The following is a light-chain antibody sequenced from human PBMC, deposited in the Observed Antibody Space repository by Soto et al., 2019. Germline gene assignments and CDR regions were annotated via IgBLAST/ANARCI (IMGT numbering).Light chain of an antibody. CDR1: QSVSTS. J-gene: IGKJ1*01. Sequence: IVLTQSPVTLALYPGESAVLSCRAGQSVSTSLAWYQHKPGQAPRLFIYDASKRAPGIPARFTGSGSGTDFTLTISSLEPEDIAVYYCQARDVWPSFGQGTKVEIK. V-gene: IGKV3-11*01. CDR2: DAS. CDR3: QARDVWPS.